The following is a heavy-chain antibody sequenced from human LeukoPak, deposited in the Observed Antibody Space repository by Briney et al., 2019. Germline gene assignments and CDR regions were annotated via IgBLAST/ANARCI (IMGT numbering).Heavy chain of an antibody. CDR2: IYPGDSDT. CDR1: GHSFANYW. J-gene: IGHJ4*02. V-gene: IGHV5-51*01. CDR3: ARPSGYSSSWYGRY. Sequence: GESLKISCKGSGHSFANYWIGWVRQMPGKGLEWMGIIYPGDSDTKYSPSFQGQVAISVDKSIRTAFLQWSSLKASDTAMYYCARPSGYSSSWYGRYWGQGTLVTVSS. D-gene: IGHD6-13*01.